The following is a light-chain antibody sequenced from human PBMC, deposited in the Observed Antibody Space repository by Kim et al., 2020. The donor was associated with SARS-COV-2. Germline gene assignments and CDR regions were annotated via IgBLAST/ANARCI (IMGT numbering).Light chain of an antibody. V-gene: IGKV3D-15*01. CDR3: QQYNNWPPRT. Sequence: VSPGERAPLPCRASQSVSSNLAWYQQKPGQAPRLLIYGASTRATGIPARFSGSGSGTEFTLTISSLQSEDFAVYYCQQYNNWPPRTFGQGTKLEI. J-gene: IGKJ2*01. CDR1: QSVSSN. CDR2: GAS.